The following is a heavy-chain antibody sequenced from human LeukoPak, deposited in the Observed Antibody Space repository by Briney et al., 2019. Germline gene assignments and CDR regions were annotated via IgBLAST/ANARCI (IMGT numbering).Heavy chain of an antibody. CDR2: ISGSGGST. Sequence: PGGSLRLSCAASGFTFSSYSMNWVRQAPGKGLEWVSAISGSGGSTYYADSVKGRSTISRDNSKNTLYLQMNSLRAEDTAVYYCAKYYDSSGYYPFDYWGQGTLVTVSS. V-gene: IGHV3-23*01. D-gene: IGHD3-22*01. CDR1: GFTFSSYS. CDR3: AKYYDSSGYYPFDY. J-gene: IGHJ4*02.